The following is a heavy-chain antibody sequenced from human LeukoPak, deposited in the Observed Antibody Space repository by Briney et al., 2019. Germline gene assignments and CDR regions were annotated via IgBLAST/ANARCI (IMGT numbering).Heavy chain of an antibody. J-gene: IGHJ4*03. CDR3: ARGPTISETGYFDY. CDR1: GGSFSAYY. CDR2: VNHRGDT. V-gene: IGHV4-34*01. D-gene: IGHD1-1*01. Sequence: SETLSLTCAVYGGSFSAYYWSWIRQSPGKGLQWISEVNHRGDTNYNPSVKGRVTISVDTSKNQFSLKVTSLTAADTAVYYCARGPTISETGYFDYWGQGTLVTVSS.